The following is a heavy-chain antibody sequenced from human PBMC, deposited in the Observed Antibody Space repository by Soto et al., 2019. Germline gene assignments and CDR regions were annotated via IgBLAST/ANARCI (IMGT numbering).Heavy chain of an antibody. CDR3: ARDNKRIAAAGFDY. CDR2: IYYSGST. D-gene: IGHD6-13*01. Sequence: SETLSLTFTVSGGSISSYYWSWIRQPPGKGLEWIGYIYYSGSTNYNPSLKSRVTISVDTSKNQFSLKLSSVTAADTAVYYCARDNKRIAAAGFDYWGQGTLVTVSS. V-gene: IGHV4-59*01. CDR1: GGSISSYY. J-gene: IGHJ4*02.